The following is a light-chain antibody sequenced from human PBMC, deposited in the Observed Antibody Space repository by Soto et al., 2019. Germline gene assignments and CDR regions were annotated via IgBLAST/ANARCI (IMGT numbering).Light chain of an antibody. Sequence: DVQMTQSPSSLSASVGDRVTITCRASQDINSYLAWYQQKPGNAPKSLIYAASSLRTGVPSRFSGSESGTDFTLTINSLQPEDSATYYCQQYNIYPLTFGGGTKVEIK. J-gene: IGKJ4*01. CDR1: QDINSY. CDR2: AAS. CDR3: QQYNIYPLT. V-gene: IGKV1D-16*01.